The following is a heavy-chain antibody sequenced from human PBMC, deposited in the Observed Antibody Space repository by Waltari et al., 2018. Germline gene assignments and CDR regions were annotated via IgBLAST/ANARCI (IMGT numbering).Heavy chain of an antibody. V-gene: IGHV4-34*01. CDR2: INHSGST. CDR1: GGSFSGYY. J-gene: IGHJ4*02. Sequence: QVQLQQWGAGLLKPSETLSLTCAVYGGSFSGYYWSWIRQPPGKGLEWIGEINHSGSTNYNPSLKSRVTISVDTSKNQFSLKLSSVTAADTAVYYWARDKYSYGFFAFDYWGQGTLVTVSS. D-gene: IGHD5-18*01. CDR3: ARDKYSYGFFAFDY.